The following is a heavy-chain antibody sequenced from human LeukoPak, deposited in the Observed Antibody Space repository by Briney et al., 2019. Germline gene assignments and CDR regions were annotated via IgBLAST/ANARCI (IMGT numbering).Heavy chain of an antibody. CDR2: ISSSGSTI. CDR3: ARDETYGDYAAYFDY. V-gene: IGHV3-48*03. Sequence: GGSLRLSCAASGFTFSSYEMNWVRQAPGKGLEWVSYISSSGSTIYYADSVKGRFTISRDNAKNSLYLQMNSLRAEDTAVYYCARDETYGDYAAYFDYWGQGTLVTVSS. D-gene: IGHD4-17*01. J-gene: IGHJ4*02. CDR1: GFTFSSYE.